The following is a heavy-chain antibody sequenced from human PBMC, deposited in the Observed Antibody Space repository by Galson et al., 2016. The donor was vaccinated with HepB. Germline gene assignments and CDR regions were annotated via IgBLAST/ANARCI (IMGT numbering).Heavy chain of an antibody. CDR1: GFTFGSFS. CDR3: ATYSGSYRLDY. Sequence: LRLSCAASGFTFGSFSMNWVRQTPGTGLEWVSYIHSSSSTIYYADSVKGRFTISRDNARNSLYLQMNSLRAEDTAVYYCATYSGSYRLDYWGQGTLVTVSA. V-gene: IGHV3-48*01. CDR2: IHSSSSTI. D-gene: IGHD1-26*01. J-gene: IGHJ4*02.